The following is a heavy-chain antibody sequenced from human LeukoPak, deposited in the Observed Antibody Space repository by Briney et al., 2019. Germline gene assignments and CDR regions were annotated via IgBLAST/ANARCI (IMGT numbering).Heavy chain of an antibody. Sequence: SETLSLTCTVSGCSISSYYWSWIRQPPGKGLEWIGYIYYSRSTNYNPSPKSRVTISVDTSKNQSSLKLSSVTAADTAVYYCARQVGSYSPFDYWGQGTLVTVSS. CDR2: IYYSRST. J-gene: IGHJ4*02. V-gene: IGHV4-59*08. CDR1: GCSISSYY. CDR3: ARQVGSYSPFDY. D-gene: IGHD1-26*01.